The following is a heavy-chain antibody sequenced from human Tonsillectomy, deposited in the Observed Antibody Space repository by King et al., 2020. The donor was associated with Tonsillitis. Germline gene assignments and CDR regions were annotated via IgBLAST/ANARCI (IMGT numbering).Heavy chain of an antibody. CDR1: GFTFPEHA. V-gene: IGHV3-9*01. CDR2: ISWNSGHI. J-gene: IGHJ4*02. Sequence: VQLVESGGGLVQPGRSLRLSCAASGFTFPEHAMHWVRQAPGKGLEWVSLISWNSGHIAYADSVKGRFTISRDNAKNSLYLQMNSLRPEDTALYYCVKDFLRHSSAISCYTVDYWGQGALITDSS. D-gene: IGHD2-2*02. CDR3: VKDFLRHSSAISCYTVDY.